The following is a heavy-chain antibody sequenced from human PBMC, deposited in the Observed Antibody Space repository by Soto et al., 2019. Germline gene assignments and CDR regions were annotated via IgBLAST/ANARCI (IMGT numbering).Heavy chain of an antibody. V-gene: IGHV4-30-4*01. CDR3: ARARGGDSGDYASLFDR. CDR1: GGSVSIGDYL. CDR2: IHDSGNT. D-gene: IGHD4-17*01. Sequence: VQLQESGPGLVTPSQTLSLTCTVFGGSVSIGDYLWSWIRQRPGKGLEWIGYIHDSGNTYYNPSLKSRVTISLDTAKNQFSRKVTSMTAADTAVYFCARARGGDSGDYASLFDRWGQGNLVTVSS. J-gene: IGHJ5*02.